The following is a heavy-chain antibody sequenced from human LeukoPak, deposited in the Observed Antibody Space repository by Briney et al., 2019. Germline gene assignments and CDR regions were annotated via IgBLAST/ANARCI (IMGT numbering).Heavy chain of an antibody. CDR1: GFIFYNSG. Sequence: GGSLRLSCAASGFIFYNSGMAWLRQAPGQGLEWVSVISNSGGSAWNAGSVKGRFTVSRDNFKTTLYLQMNSLRVEDTAVYYCAKAPGGIVGYWGQGTLVTVSS. V-gene: IGHV3-23*01. CDR2: ISNSGGSA. J-gene: IGHJ4*02. D-gene: IGHD3-16*01. CDR3: AKAPGGIVGY.